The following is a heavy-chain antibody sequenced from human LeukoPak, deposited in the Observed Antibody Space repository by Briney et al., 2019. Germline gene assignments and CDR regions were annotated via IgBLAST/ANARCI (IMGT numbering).Heavy chain of an antibody. Sequence: PGGSLRLSCAASGFTFSSYAMSWVRQAPGNSLEWVSGISWNSGSIGYADSVKGRFTISRDNAKNSLYLQMNSLRAEDTALYYCARSSPPREQQLETYYYNYYGMDVWGQGTTVTVSS. CDR1: GFTFSSYA. D-gene: IGHD6-13*01. J-gene: IGHJ6*02. CDR3: ARSSPPREQQLETYYYNYYGMDV. V-gene: IGHV3-9*01. CDR2: ISWNSGSI.